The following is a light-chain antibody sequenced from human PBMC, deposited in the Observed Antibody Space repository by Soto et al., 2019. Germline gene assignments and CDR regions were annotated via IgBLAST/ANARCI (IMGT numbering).Light chain of an antibody. CDR3: SSYSSSTTLWV. Sequence: QSALTQPASVSGSPGQSITISCTGTSSDVGGYIYVSWYQQEPGKAPKLMIYEVSNRPSGVSSRFSGAKSGNTASLTISGLQAEDEADYYCSSYSSSTTLWVFGGGTKVTVL. V-gene: IGLV2-14*01. CDR2: EVS. CDR1: SSDVGGYIY. J-gene: IGLJ3*02.